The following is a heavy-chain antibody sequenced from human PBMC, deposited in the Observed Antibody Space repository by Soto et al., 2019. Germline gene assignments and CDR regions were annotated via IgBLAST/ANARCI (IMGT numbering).Heavy chain of an antibody. CDR1: GGSISSGGYH. D-gene: IGHD3-22*01. J-gene: IGHJ5*02. CDR3: ARDSDYDWDWFDP. V-gene: IGHV4-31*03. CDR2: IYYSGST. Sequence: SETLSLTCTVSGGSISSGGYHWSWIRQHPGKGLEWIGYIYYSGSTYYNPSLKSRVTISVDTSKNQFSLKLSSVTAADTAVYYCARDSDYDWDWFDPWGQGTLVTVSS.